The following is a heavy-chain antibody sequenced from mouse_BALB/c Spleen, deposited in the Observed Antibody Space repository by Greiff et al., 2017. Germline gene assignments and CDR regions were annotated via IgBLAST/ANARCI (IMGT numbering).Heavy chain of an antibody. J-gene: IGHJ2*01. CDR1: GFTFSSYG. CDR2: INSNGGST. V-gene: IGHV5-6-3*01. Sequence: EVNLVESGGGLVQPGGSLKLSCAASGFTFSSYGMSWVRQTPDKRLELVATINSNGGSTYYPDSVKGRFTISRDNAKNTLYLQMSSLKSEDTAMYYCARGDFDYWGQGTTLTVSS. CDR3: ARGDFDY.